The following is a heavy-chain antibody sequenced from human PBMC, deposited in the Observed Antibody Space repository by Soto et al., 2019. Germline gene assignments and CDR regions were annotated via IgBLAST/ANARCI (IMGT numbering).Heavy chain of an antibody. V-gene: IGHV3-74*01. CDR3: ARGLKNYYGVDV. CDR2: IKGDGSSL. J-gene: IGHJ6*02. CDR1: GFTFSTYW. Sequence: EVKVVESGGSLVQPGGSLRLSCAASGFTFSTYWMHWVRQVPGKGLVWVSRIKGDGSSLTYADSVKGRFTISRDNVENTVYLQMGSLRADDTAVYYCARGLKNYYGVDVWGQGTTVTVSS.